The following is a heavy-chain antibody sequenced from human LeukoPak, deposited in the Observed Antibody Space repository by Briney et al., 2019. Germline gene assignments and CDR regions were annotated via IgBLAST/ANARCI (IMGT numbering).Heavy chain of an antibody. D-gene: IGHD5-18*01. J-gene: IGHJ4*02. CDR1: GLTFSSYS. V-gene: IGHV3-48*01. CDR2: ISSSSSTI. Sequence: GGSLRLSCAASGLTFSSYSMTWVRQAPGKGLEWVSYISSSSSTIYYADSVKGRFTISRDNAKNSLYLRMNSLRAEDTAVYYCARAGYSYGYYFDYWGQGTLVTVSS. CDR3: ARAGYSYGYYFDY.